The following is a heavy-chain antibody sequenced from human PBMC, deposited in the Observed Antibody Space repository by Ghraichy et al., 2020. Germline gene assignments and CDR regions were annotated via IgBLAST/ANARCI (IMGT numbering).Heavy chain of an antibody. D-gene: IGHD2-15*01. CDR1: VFTFDNHA. CDR2: ISGDGVNT. Sequence: GGSLRLSCEVSVFTFDNHAMHWVRQVPGKGLEWVSLISGDGVNTYYGDSVKGRFTISRDNNKNSLFLQMNRLTTEDTALYYCAKGSFCTGGSCYAETGEYYGVDVWGQGTTVTVSS. V-gene: IGHV3-43*02. J-gene: IGHJ6*02. CDR3: AKGSFCTGGSCYAETGEYYGVDV.